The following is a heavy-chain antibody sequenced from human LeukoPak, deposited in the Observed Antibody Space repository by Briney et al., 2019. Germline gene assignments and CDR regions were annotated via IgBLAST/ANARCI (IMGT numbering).Heavy chain of an antibody. Sequence: PSETLSLTCTVSGGSISSSSYYRGWIRQPPGKGLEWIGSIYYSGSTYYNPSLKSRVTISVDMSKNQFSLKLSSVTAADTAVYYCARGGPYSSGWHLNYWGQGTLVTVSS. V-gene: IGHV4-39*07. CDR2: IYYSGST. J-gene: IGHJ4*02. D-gene: IGHD6-19*01. CDR1: GGSISSSSYY. CDR3: ARGGPYSSGWHLNY.